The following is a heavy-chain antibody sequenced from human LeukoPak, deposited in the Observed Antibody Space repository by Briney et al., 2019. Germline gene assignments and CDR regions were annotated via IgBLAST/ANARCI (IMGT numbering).Heavy chain of an antibody. CDR2: ISSSSSTI. Sequence: GGSLRLSCAASGFTFSSYSMNWVRQAPGKGLEWVSYISSSSSTIYYADSVKGRFTISRDNAKNSLYLQMNSLRAEDTAVYYCASEVSGYSYYIASDYWGQGTLVTVSS. D-gene: IGHD5-18*01. J-gene: IGHJ4*02. CDR1: GFTFSSYS. V-gene: IGHV3-48*01. CDR3: ASEVSGYSYYIASDY.